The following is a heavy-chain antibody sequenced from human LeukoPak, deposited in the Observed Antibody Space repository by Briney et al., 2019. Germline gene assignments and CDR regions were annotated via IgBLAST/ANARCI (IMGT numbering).Heavy chain of an antibody. J-gene: IGHJ3*02. CDR1: GYTFTSYA. V-gene: IGHV7-4-1*02. CDR2: INTNTGNP. Sequence: AASVKVSCKASGYTFTSYAMNWVRQAPGQGLEWMGWINTNTGNPTYAQGFTGRFVFSLDTSVSTAYLQISSLKAEDTAVYYCARDLLDGSGSYYLGYAFDIWGQGTMVTVSS. D-gene: IGHD3-10*01. CDR3: ARDLLDGSGSYYLGYAFDI.